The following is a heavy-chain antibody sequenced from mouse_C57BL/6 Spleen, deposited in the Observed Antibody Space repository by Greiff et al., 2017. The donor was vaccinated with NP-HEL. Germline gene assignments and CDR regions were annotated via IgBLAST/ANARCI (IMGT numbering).Heavy chain of an antibody. CDR1: GYSITSGYY. J-gene: IGHJ2*01. CDR2: ISYDGSN. V-gene: IGHV3-6*01. D-gene: IGHD2-5*01. Sequence: EVKLQESGPGLVKPSQSLSLTCSVTGYSITSGYYWNWIRQFPGNKLEWMGYISYDGSNNYNPSLKNRISITRDTSKNQFFLKLNSVTTEDTATYYCARYYSNFYYFDYWGQGTTLTVSS. CDR3: ARYYSNFYYFDY.